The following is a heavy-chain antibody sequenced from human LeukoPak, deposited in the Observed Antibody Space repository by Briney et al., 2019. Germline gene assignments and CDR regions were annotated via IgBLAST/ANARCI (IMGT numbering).Heavy chain of an antibody. V-gene: IGHV3-30*02. J-gene: IGHJ6*03. CDR3: AKDRTMYYYMDV. D-gene: IGHD4/OR15-4a*01. CDR1: GFTFSSYG. CDR2: IRYDGSNK. Sequence: GGSLRLSCAASGFTFSSYGMHWVRQAPGKGLERVAFIRYDGSNKYYADSVKGRFTISRDNSKNTLYLQMNSLRAEDTAVYYCAKDRTMYYYMDVWGKGTTVTISS.